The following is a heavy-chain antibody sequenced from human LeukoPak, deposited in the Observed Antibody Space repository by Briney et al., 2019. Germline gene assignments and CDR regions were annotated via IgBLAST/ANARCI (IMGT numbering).Heavy chain of an antibody. CDR3: ARDAKYYDFWSGYYQGYYYGMDV. CDR2: IIPILGTA. Sequence: SVKVSCKASGGTFSSYAISWVRQAPGQGLEWMGGIIPILGTANYAQKFQGRVTITADESTSTAYMELSSLRSEDTAVYYCARDAKYYDFWSGYYQGYYYGMDVWGQGTTVTVSS. CDR1: GGTFSSYA. J-gene: IGHJ6*02. V-gene: IGHV1-69*13. D-gene: IGHD3-3*01.